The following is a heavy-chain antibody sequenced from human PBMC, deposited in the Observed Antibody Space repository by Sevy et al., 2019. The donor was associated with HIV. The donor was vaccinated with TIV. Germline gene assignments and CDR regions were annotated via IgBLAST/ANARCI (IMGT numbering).Heavy chain of an antibody. CDR2: IYHSGST. J-gene: IGHJ4*02. D-gene: IGHD3-9*01. CDR3: ARADILTGYYGFDY. CDR1: GGSISSGGYS. Sequence: SETLSLTCAVSGGSISSGGYSWSWIRQPPGKDLEWIGYIYHSGSTYYNPSLKSRVTISVDRSKNQFSLKLSSVTAADTAVYYCARADILTGYYGFDYWGQGTLVTVSS. V-gene: IGHV4-30-2*01.